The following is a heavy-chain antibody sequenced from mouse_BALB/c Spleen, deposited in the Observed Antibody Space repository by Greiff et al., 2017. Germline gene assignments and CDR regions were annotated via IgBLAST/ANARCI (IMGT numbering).Heavy chain of an antibody. V-gene: IGHV1S56*01. CDR2: IYPGNVNT. J-gene: IGHJ4*01. D-gene: IGHD1-1*01. CDR3: ARGDYGSEDAMDY. CDR1: GYTFTSYY. Sequence: VKLMESGPELVKPGASVRISCKASGYTFTSYYIHWVKQRPGQGLEWIGWIYPGNVNTKYNEKFKGKATLTADKSSSTAYMQLSSLTSEDSAVYFCARGDYGSEDAMDYWGQGTSVTVSS.